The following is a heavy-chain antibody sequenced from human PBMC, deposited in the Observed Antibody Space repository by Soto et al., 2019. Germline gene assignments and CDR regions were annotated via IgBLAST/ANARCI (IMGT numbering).Heavy chain of an antibody. Sequence: SETLSLTCPVSGGTIRSGGYYWSWIRQHPGKGLEWIGYIYYSGSTYYNPSLKSRVTISVDTSKNQFSLKLSSVTAADTAVYYCARGSDTAMVSFDYWGQGTLVTVSS. CDR1: GGTIRSGGYY. D-gene: IGHD5-18*01. CDR2: IYYSGST. V-gene: IGHV4-31*03. CDR3: ARGSDTAMVSFDY. J-gene: IGHJ4*02.